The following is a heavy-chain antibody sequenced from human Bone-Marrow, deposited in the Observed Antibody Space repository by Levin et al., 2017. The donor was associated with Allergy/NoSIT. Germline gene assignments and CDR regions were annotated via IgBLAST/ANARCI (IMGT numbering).Heavy chain of an antibody. Sequence: GGSLRLSCAASGFTFSSYWMHWVRQAPGKGLVWVLRINSDGSSTSYADSVKGRFTISRDNAKNTLYLQMNSLRAEDTAVYYCARGPYYYDSSGDRNFDYWGQGTLVTVSS. CDR3: ARGPYYYDSSGDRNFDY. CDR1: GFTFSSYW. J-gene: IGHJ4*02. CDR2: INSDGSST. D-gene: IGHD3-22*01. V-gene: IGHV3-74*01.